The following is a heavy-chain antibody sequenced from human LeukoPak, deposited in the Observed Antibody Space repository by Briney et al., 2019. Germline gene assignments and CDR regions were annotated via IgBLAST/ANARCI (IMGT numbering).Heavy chain of an antibody. D-gene: IGHD3-16*02. CDR2: ISSSSSSI. V-gene: IGHV3-21*01. CDR3: ARDFFAFGGVIALLDY. CDR1: GFTFSTYS. Sequence: GGSLRLSCAASGFTFSTYSMNWVRQAPGRGLEWVSSISSSSSSIYYAASVKGRFTISRDNAKNSLYLQMNSLRAEDTAVYYCARDFFAFGGVIALLDYWGQGTLVTVSS. J-gene: IGHJ4*02.